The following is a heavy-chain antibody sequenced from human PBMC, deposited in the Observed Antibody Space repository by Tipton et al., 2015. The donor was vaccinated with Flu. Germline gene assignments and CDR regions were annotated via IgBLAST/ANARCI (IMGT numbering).Heavy chain of an antibody. V-gene: IGHV4-39*07. CDR1: GGSISTTIYY. CDR3: ARDLWNDRRAYYYYGVDV. CDR2: IYYSGTT. J-gene: IGHJ6*02. D-gene: IGHD1-1*01. Sequence: TLSLTCTVSGGSISTTIYYWGWVRQPPGKGLEWIGSIYYSGTTYYYPSLKSRVTISIDASKNQFSLDLTSLTAADTAVYYCARDLWNDRRAYYYYGVDVWGQGTTVTVPS.